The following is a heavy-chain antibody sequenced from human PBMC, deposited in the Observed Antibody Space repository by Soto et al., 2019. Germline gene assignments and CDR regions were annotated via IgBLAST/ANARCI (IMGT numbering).Heavy chain of an antibody. CDR1: SGSISSYY. V-gene: IGHV4-59*01. CDR2: IYYSGST. D-gene: IGHD4-17*01. Sequence: SETLSLTCTVSSGSISSYYWSWIRQPPGKGLEWIGYIYYSGSTNYNPSLKSRVTISVDTSKNQFSLKLSSVTAADTAVYYCARDLYGDYFDYWGQGTLVTVSS. CDR3: ARDLYGDYFDY. J-gene: IGHJ4*02.